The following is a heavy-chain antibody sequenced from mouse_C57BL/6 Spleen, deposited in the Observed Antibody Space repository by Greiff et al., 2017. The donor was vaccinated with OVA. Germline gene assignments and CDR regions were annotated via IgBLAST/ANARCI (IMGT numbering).Heavy chain of an antibody. Sequence: EVKLVESGEGLVKPGGSLKLSCAASGFTFSSYAMSWVRQTPEKRLEWVAYISSGGDYIYYADTVKGRFTISRDNARNTLYLQMSSLKSEDTAMYYCTRDGVSYDGYLYAMDYWGQGTSVTVSS. CDR1: GFTFSSYA. J-gene: IGHJ4*01. D-gene: IGHD2-3*01. CDR2: ISSGGDYI. CDR3: TRDGVSYDGYLYAMDY. V-gene: IGHV5-9-1*02.